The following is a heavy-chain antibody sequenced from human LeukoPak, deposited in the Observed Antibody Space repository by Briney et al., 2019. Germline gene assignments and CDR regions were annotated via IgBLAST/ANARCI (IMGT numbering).Heavy chain of an antibody. D-gene: IGHD3-16*02. J-gene: IGHJ4*02. CDR3: AKESGYSPSYYFDY. V-gene: IGHV3-23*01. CDR2: ISGSGDST. Sequence: GRSLRLSCAASGFTFSTYAMSWVRQAPGKGLAWVSAISGSGDSTYYAGSVKGRFTVSRDNSKNTLYLQINSLRAEDTALYYCAKESGYSPSYYFDYWGQGTLVTVSS. CDR1: GFTFSTYA.